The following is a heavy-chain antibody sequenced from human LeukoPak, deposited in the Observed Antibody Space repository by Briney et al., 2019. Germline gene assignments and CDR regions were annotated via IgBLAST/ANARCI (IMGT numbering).Heavy chain of an antibody. D-gene: IGHD3-22*01. J-gene: IGHJ1*01. CDR2: ISAYNGNT. CDR3: ARDYYDSSGYAEYFQH. CDR1: GYTFTNYG. V-gene: IGHV1-18*01. Sequence: ASVKVSCKASGYTFTNYGISWVRQAPGQGLEWMGWISAYNGNTNYAQKLQGRVTMTTGTSTSTAYMELRSLRSDDTAVYYCARDYYDSSGYAEYFQHWGQGTLVTVSS.